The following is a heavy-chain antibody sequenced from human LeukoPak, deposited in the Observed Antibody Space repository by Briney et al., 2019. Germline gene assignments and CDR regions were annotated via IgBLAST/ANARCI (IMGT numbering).Heavy chain of an antibody. D-gene: IGHD3-3*01. V-gene: IGHV4-38-2*02. Sequence: SETLSLTCTVSGYSISSGYYWGWIRQPPGKGLEWIGEINHSGSTNYNPSLKSRVTISEDTSKNQFSLKMTSVTAADTAVYYCARLVVSFYVTNNFWVYFDYWGQGTLVTISS. CDR1: GYSISSGYY. J-gene: IGHJ4*02. CDR2: INHSGST. CDR3: ARLVVSFYVTNNFWVYFDY.